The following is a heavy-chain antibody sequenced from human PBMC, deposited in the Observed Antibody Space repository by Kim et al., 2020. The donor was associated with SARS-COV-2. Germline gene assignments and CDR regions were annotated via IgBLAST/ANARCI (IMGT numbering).Heavy chain of an antibody. CDR2: NYCSGST. CDR1: GGSISSCGYY. J-gene: IGHJ5*02. Sequence: SETLSLTCTVSGGSISSCGYYWSRLRPDTGKGLVWFGYNYCSGSTYYNPSLKRRVTISVDTTKNQFSLKLSSVTAADAAVYYCATFRDCTKSVCPSGWFDPWGQGTLVTVSS. V-gene: IGHV4-31*03. CDR3: ATFRDCTKSVCPSGWFDP. D-gene: IGHD2-8*01.